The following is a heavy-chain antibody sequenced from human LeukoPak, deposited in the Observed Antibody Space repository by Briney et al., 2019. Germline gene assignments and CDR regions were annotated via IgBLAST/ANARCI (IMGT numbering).Heavy chain of an antibody. V-gene: IGHV3-23*01. J-gene: IGHJ6*03. CDR3: AREPIYIGSGWYYYYYMDV. CDR2: ISGSGGST. Sequence: GGSLRLSCAASGFTFSSYAMSWVRQAPGKGLEWVSAISGSGGSTYYADSVKGRFTISRDIAKNSLYLQMNSLRAEDTAVYYCAREPIYIGSGWYYYYYMDVWSKGTTVTVSS. D-gene: IGHD6-19*01. CDR1: GFTFSSYA.